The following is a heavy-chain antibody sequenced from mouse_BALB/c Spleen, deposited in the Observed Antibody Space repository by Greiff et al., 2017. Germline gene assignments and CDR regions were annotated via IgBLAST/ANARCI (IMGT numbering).Heavy chain of an antibody. J-gene: IGHJ1*01. CDR2: IYPGSGST. CDR1: GYTFTSYW. CDR3: TIHYRYWYFDV. D-gene: IGHD2-14*01. V-gene: IGHV1S22*01. Sequence: LQQPGSELVRPGASVKLSCKASGYTFTSYWMHWVKQRPGQGLEWIGNIYPGSGSTNYDEKFKSKATLTVDTSSSTAYMQLSSLTSEDSAVYYCTIHYRYWYFDVWGAGTTVTVSS.